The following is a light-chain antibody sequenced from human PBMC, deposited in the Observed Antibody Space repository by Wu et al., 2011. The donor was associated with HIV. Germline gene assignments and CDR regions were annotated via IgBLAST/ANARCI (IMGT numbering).Light chain of an antibody. J-gene: IGKJ1*01. CDR1: QSVSSSY. Sequence: EIVLTQSPGTLSLSPGERATLSCRASQSVSSSYLAWYQQKPGQAPRLLIYGASSRATGIPDRFSGSGSGTDFTLTISRLEPEDFAVYYXQQYGSSQWTFGQRAKVEIK. CDR3: QQYGSSQWT. CDR2: GAS. V-gene: IGKV3-20*01.